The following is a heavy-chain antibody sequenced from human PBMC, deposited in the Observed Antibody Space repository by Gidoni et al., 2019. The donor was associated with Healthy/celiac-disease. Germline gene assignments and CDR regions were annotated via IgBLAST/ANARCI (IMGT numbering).Heavy chain of an antibody. CDR1: GFTFSSYW. CDR2: INSDGSST. Sequence: EVQLVESGGGLVQPGGSLRPSCAASGFTFSSYWMHWVRQAPGKGLVWVSRINSDGSSTSYADSVKGRFTISRDNAKNTLYLQMNSLRAEDTAVYYCARGGYSSGWPDFDYWGQGTLVTVSS. CDR3: ARGGYSSGWPDFDY. J-gene: IGHJ4*02. V-gene: IGHV3-74*01. D-gene: IGHD6-19*01.